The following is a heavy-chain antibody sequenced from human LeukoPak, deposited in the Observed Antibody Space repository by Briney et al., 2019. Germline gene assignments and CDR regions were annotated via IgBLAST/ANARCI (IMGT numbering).Heavy chain of an antibody. CDR2: ISSSSSAI. V-gene: IGHV3-48*01. CDR3: ASRVGALDY. J-gene: IGHJ4*02. Sequence: GGPLRLSCVASGFTFSDYSMNWVRQAPGKGLEWVSHISSSSSAISYADSAKGRFTISRDNAKNSLFLQMDSLRADDTAVYYCASRVGALDYWGQGTLVTVYS. CDR1: GFTFSDYS. D-gene: IGHD1-26*01.